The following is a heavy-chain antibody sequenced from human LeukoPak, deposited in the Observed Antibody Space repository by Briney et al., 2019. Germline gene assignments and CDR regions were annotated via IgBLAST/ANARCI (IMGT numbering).Heavy chain of an antibody. J-gene: IGHJ4*02. CDR2: IYPGDSDT. V-gene: IGHV5-51*01. CDR3: ARRGNWNQRGFDY. Sequence: GESLKISCKGSGYSFTSYWIGWVRQMPGKGLEWMGIIYPGDSDTRYSPSFQGQVTISADKSISTAYLQWSSLKASDTAMYHCARRGNWNQRGFDYWGQGTLVTVSS. CDR1: GYSFTSYW. D-gene: IGHD1-20*01.